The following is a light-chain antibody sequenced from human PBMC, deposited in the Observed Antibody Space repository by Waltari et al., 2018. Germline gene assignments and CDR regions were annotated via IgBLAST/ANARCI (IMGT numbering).Light chain of an antibody. J-gene: IGLJ3*02. CDR1: SSDMGGYNY. CDR3: MSYAGSNTWV. V-gene: IGLV2-8*01. Sequence: QSALTQPPSASGCPGQAVPSPCTGTSSDMGGYNYACWYQQHPGKAPKLMIYEVTKRPSGVPDRFSGSRSCNPASLTVSGLQAEDEADYYCMSYAGSNTWVFGGGTKLTVL. CDR2: EVT.